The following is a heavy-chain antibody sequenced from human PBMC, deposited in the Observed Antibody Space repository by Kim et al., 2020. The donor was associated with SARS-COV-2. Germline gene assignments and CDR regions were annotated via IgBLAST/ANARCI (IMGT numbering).Heavy chain of an antibody. CDR3: AKDERDYYDILTGGNWFDP. V-gene: IGHV3-23*01. Sequence: GRFTISRDNSKNTLYMQMNSVRAEDKAVYYCAKDERDYYDILTGGNWFDPWGQGTLVTVSS. D-gene: IGHD3-9*01. J-gene: IGHJ5*02.